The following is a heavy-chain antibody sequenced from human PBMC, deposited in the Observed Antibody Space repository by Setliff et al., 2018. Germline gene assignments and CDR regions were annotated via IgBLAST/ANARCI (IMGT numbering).Heavy chain of an antibody. J-gene: IGHJ5*02. CDR1: GGSFSSFS. V-gene: IGHV1-69*08. CDR3: ARDRGGTAIANWFDR. Sequence: SVKVSCKASGGSFSSFSIHWVRQAPGQGLEWMGRIMPIFGSTNYAQNFQGRVTITADKSTSTAYMDLSSLRSEDSAVYSCARDRGGTAIANWFDRWGQGTQVTVSS. CDR2: IMPIFGST. D-gene: IGHD2-21*01.